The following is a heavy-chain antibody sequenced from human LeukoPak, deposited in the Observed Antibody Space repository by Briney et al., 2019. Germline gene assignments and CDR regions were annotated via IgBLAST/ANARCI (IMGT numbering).Heavy chain of an antibody. V-gene: IGHV3-7*01. Sequence: GGSLRLSCGASGFTFRSYWMSWVRQAPGKRLEWVANIKQDGSGEYYVDSVKGRFTISRDNAKNSLHLQMNSLRAEGTAVYYCARDKVVGATLLDYWGQGTLVTVSS. CDR3: ARDKVVGATLLDY. D-gene: IGHD2-15*01. J-gene: IGHJ4*02. CDR2: IKQDGSGE. CDR1: GFTFRSYW.